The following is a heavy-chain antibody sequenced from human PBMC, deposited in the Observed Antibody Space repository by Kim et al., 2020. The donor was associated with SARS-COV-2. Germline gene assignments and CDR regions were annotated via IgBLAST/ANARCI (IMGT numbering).Heavy chain of an antibody. J-gene: IGHJ2*01. V-gene: IGHV1-69*13. Sequence: SVKVSCKASGGTFSSYAISWVRQAPGQGLEWMGGIIPIFGTANYAQKFQGRVTITADESTSTAYMELSSLRSEDTAVYYCARGQGATIKVVISNWYFDLWGRGTLVTVSS. CDR1: GGTFSSYA. D-gene: IGHD1-26*01. CDR2: IIPIFGTA. CDR3: ARGQGATIKVVISNWYFDL.